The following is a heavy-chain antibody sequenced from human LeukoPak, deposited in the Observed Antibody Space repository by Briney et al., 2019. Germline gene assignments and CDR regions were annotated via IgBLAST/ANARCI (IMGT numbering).Heavy chain of an antibody. J-gene: IGHJ4*02. CDR1: GFTLSSYA. CDR2: ISGSGGST. Sequence: GSLRLSCAASGFTLSSYAMSWVRQAPGKGLEWVSAISGSGGSTYYADSVKGRFTISRDNSKNTLYLQMNSLRAEDTAVYYCAKGLAVAGLPFDYWGQGTLVTVSS. V-gene: IGHV3-23*01. CDR3: AKGLAVAGLPFDY. D-gene: IGHD6-19*01.